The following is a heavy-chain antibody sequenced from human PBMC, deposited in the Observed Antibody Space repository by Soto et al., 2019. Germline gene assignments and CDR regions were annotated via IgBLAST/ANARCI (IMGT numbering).Heavy chain of an antibody. J-gene: IGHJ4*02. CDR3: VTLQFSRWFY. CDR1: GFTLSDHF. Sequence: GGSLRPSCAASGFTLSDHFMEWVRQAPGKGLEWVGRTKHKAASYTTDYAASVNGRFTISRDDSKISLYLQMNSLKTEDTAMYYCVTLQFSRWFYWGLGTLVTVSS. D-gene: IGHD4-4*01. V-gene: IGHV3-72*01. CDR2: TKHKAASYTT.